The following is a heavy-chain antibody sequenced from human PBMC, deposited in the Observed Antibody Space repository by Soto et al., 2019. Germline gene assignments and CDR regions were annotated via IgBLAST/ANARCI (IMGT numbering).Heavy chain of an antibody. CDR2: INAGNGNT. CDR1: GYAFTSYA. Sequence: ASVKVSCKASGYAFTSYAMHWVRQAPGQRLEWMGWINAGNGNTKYSQKFQGRVTITRDTSASTAYMELSSLRSEDTAVYYCARVVYYGSSFYYFDYWGKGTLVTVSS. V-gene: IGHV1-3*01. D-gene: IGHD6-6*01. J-gene: IGHJ4*02. CDR3: ARVVYYGSSFYYFDY.